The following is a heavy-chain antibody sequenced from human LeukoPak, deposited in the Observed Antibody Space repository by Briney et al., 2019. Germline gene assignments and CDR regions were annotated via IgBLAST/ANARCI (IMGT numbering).Heavy chain of an antibody. J-gene: IGHJ4*02. Sequence: PGGSLRLSCAASGFTFDDYAMHWVRQAPGKGLEWVSGICWNRGSIGYADSVKGRFTISRDNAKMSLYLQMNSLRAEDTALYYCAKGYCSSISCHADYWGQGALVTASS. CDR1: GFTFDDYA. V-gene: IGHV3-9*01. D-gene: IGHD2-2*01. CDR2: ICWNRGSI. CDR3: AKGYCSSISCHADY.